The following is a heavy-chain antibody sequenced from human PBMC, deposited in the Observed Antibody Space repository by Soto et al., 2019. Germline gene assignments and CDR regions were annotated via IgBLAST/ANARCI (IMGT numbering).Heavy chain of an antibody. D-gene: IGHD4-4*01. Sequence: QITLKESGPTVVKPTQTLTLTCTFSGFSLTADGVGVGWIRQPPGKALEWLALIYWDDDTRYSPTLKSRLTISQDISKSLVVLTLTDMDPVDAGTYFCVHHVTGGSFDVWGQGSRVTVS. J-gene: IGHJ3*01. CDR2: IYWDDDT. CDR1: GFSLTADGVG. V-gene: IGHV2-5*02. CDR3: VHHVTGGSFDV.